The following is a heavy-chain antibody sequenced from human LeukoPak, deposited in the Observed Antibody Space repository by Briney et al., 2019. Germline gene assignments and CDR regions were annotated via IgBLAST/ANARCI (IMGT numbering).Heavy chain of an antibody. Sequence: PGGSLRLSCAASGFTFKTYGMHWVRQAPGKGLEWVALIWYDGSENYYADSVEGRFTISRDNPKNTLYLQMNNLRAEDTALYYCARDSADGGKSGYYFDYWGQGTLVTVSS. CDR2: IWYDGSEN. D-gene: IGHD4-23*01. CDR1: GFTFKTYG. J-gene: IGHJ4*02. CDR3: ARDSADGGKSGYYFDY. V-gene: IGHV3-33*01.